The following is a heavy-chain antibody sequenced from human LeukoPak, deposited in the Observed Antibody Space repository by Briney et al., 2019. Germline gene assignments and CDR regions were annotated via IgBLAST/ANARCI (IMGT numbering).Heavy chain of an antibody. Sequence: PSETLSLTCTVSGGSISSYYWSWIRQPPGKGLEWIGYIYYSGSTNYNPSLKSRVTISVDTSKNQFSLKLSSVTAADTAMYYCARDDYSGSHDYWGQGTLVTVSS. CDR2: IYYSGST. CDR1: GGSISSYY. V-gene: IGHV4-59*01. J-gene: IGHJ4*02. CDR3: ARDDYSGSHDY. D-gene: IGHD1-26*01.